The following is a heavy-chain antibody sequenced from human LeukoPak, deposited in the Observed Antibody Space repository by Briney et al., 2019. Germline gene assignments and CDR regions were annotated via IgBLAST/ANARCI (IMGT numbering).Heavy chain of an antibody. CDR1: GYTFTSYA. J-gene: IGHJ4*02. CDR3: ASSIAVAGTWADYFDY. D-gene: IGHD6-19*01. CDR2: INTNTGNP. Sequence: ASVNVSCKASGYTFTSYAMNWVRQAPGQGLEWMGWINTNTGNPTYAQGFTGRFVFSLDTSVSTAYLQISSLKAEDTAVYYCASSIAVAGTWADYFDYWGQGTLVTVSS. V-gene: IGHV7-4-1*02.